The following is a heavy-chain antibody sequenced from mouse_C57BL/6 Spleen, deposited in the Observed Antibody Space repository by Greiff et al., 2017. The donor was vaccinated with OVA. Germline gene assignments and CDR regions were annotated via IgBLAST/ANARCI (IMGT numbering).Heavy chain of an antibody. CDR1: GYTFTDYN. CDR2: INPNNGGT. CDR3: ARSRQLRDYYAMDY. Sequence: EVKLVESGPELVKPGASVKIPCKASGYTFTDYNMDWVKQSHGKSLEWIGDINPNNGGTIYNQKFKGKATLTVDKSSSTAYMELRSLTSEDTAVYYCARSRQLRDYYAMDYWGQGTSVTVSS. V-gene: IGHV1-18*01. J-gene: IGHJ4*01. D-gene: IGHD3-2*02.